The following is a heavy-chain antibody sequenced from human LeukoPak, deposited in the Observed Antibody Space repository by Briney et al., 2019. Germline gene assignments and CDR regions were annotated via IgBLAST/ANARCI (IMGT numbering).Heavy chain of an antibody. CDR1: GFTFDDYA. J-gene: IGHJ4*02. V-gene: IGHV3-9*01. CDR3: AKDMFLRVADPTSIDY. CDR2: ISWDSGTI. Sequence: QAGGSLRLSCAASGFTFDDYAMHWVRQAPGKGLEWDSGISWDSGTIYYTDSVKGRFTISRDNAKNSLYLQMNSLRAEDTALYYCAKDMFLRVADPTSIDYWGQGTLVTVSS. D-gene: IGHD6-19*01.